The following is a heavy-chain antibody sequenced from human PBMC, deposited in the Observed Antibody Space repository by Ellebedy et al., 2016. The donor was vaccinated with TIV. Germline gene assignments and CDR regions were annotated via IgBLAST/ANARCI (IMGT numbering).Heavy chain of an antibody. CDR1: GFTVRNNY. CDR2: IYSIGTT. CDR3: SSAPSGLFDY. Sequence: GESLKISCAASGFTVRNNYMSWVRQAPGKGLEWVSVIYSIGTTYHADSVKGRFIISRDNSKNTLYLQMTNLRVEDTAVYYCSSAPSGLFDYWGQGTLVTVSS. J-gene: IGHJ4*02. V-gene: IGHV3-66*01. D-gene: IGHD3-10*01.